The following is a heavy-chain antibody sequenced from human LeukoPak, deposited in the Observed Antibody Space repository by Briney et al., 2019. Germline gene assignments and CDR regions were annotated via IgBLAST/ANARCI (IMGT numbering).Heavy chain of an antibody. Sequence: GASVKVSCKASGYTFTGYYMHWVRQAPGQGLEWMGRINPNSGGTNYAQKFQGRVTMTRDTSISTAYMELSRLRSDDTAVYYCAKGYYYDSSGYFPRYYYFDYWGQGTLVTVSS. D-gene: IGHD3-22*01. CDR1: GYTFTGYY. J-gene: IGHJ4*02. V-gene: IGHV1-2*06. CDR3: AKGYYYDSSGYFPRYYYFDY. CDR2: INPNSGGT.